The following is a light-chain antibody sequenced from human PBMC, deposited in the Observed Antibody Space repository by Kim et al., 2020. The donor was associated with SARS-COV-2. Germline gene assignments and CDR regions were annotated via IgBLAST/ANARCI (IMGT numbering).Light chain of an antibody. Sequence: GQRVTISRSGSGSNIVSNPVNWSQHLPGTAPRLLIYGDNQRPSGVPDRFSASKSGTSASLAISGLQSEDETYYYCATWDDSLNGGVFGGGTQLTVL. J-gene: IGLJ3*02. V-gene: IGLV1-44*01. CDR2: GDN. CDR1: GSNIVSNP. CDR3: ATWDDSLNGGV.